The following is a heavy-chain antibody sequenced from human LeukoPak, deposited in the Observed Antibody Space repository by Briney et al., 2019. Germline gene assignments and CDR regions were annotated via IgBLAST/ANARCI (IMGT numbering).Heavy chain of an antibody. D-gene: IGHD3-10*01. Sequence: PSEAPSLTRAVSGGSLSGFFWSWVPHPPREGAGWVGEINHSGSTNYNPSLKSRVTISVDTSKNQFSLKLSSVTAADTAVYYCATEGKWFGERGMDYWGQGTLVTVSS. CDR3: ATEGKWFGERGMDY. CDR2: INHSGST. CDR1: GGSLSGFF. J-gene: IGHJ4*02. V-gene: IGHV4-34*01.